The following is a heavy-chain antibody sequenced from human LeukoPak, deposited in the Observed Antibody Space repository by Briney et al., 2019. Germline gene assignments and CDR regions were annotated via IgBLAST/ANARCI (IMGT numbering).Heavy chain of an antibody. CDR3: ARGPYYYDSSGYHD. CDR2: IYYSGST. V-gene: IGHV4-59*01. D-gene: IGHD3-22*01. J-gene: IGHJ4*02. Sequence: SETLSLTCTASGGSISSYYWSWIRQPPGKGLEWIGHIYYSGSTNYNPSLKSRVTISVDTSKNQFSLKLSSVTAADTAVYYCARGPYYYDSSGYHDWGQGTLVTVSS. CDR1: GGSISSYY.